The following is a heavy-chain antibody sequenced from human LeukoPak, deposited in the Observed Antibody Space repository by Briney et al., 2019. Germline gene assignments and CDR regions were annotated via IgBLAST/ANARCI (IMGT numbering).Heavy chain of an antibody. CDR2: IWSDGSYE. D-gene: IGHD3-10*01. CDR1: GFTFSSYG. V-gene: IGHV3-33*01. Sequence: GGSLRLSCAASGFTFSSYGMHWVRQAPGKGLEWVAVIWSDGSYEYYSESVKGRFTISRDNPENTLYLQMNSLRAEDTAVYYCARDSRLARGTITPYFDYCGQGTLVTVSS. CDR3: ARDSRLARGTITPYFDY. J-gene: IGHJ4*02.